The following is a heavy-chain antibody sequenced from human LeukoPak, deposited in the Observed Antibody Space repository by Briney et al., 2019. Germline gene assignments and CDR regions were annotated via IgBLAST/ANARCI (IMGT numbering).Heavy chain of an antibody. J-gene: IGHJ4*02. V-gene: IGHV3-7*01. CDR3: ASPRSKRWYDYYFDY. Sequence: PGGSLRLSCAASGFTFSSYWMSWVRQAPGKGLEWVANIKQDGSEKYYVDSVKGRFTISRDNAKNSLYLQMNSLRAEDTAVYCCASPRSKRWYDYYFDYWGQGTLVTVSS. CDR1: GFTFSSYW. CDR2: IKQDGSEK. D-gene: IGHD6-13*01.